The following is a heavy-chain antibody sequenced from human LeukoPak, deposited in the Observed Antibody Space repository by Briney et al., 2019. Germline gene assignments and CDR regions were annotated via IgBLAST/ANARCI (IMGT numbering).Heavy chain of an antibody. Sequence: SETLSLTCAVSGGSISRSGYAWSWIRQPPGKGLEWIGYIYNSVTTFYSPSLKSRVSISVDTSRNQFSLKLRSLTAADTAVYYCARRAYSSSYSTYFDYWGQGSLVTVSS. D-gene: IGHD6-6*01. CDR1: GGSISRSGYA. CDR2: IYNSVTT. V-gene: IGHV4-30-4*07. J-gene: IGHJ4*02. CDR3: ARRAYSSSYSTYFDY.